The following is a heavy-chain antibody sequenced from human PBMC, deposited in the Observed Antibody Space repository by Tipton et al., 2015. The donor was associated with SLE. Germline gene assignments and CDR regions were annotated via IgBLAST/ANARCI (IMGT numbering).Heavy chain of an antibody. CDR1: GYDFTNYW. J-gene: IGHJ4*02. CDR2: ISPTDSDT. CDR3: ARHRAKYDY. D-gene: IGHD4/OR15-4a*01. V-gene: IGHV5-51*01. Sequence: QSGAEVKKPGESLKISCKGSGYDFTNYWIGWVRQMPGEGLEWMGIISPTDSDTTYSPSFQGRVTISVDKSTSTAYLQWSDLKASDTAMYYCARHRAKYDYWGQGTLVTVSS.